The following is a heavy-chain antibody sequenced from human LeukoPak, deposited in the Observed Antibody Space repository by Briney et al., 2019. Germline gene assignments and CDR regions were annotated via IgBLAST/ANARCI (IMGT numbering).Heavy chain of an antibody. V-gene: IGHV1-2*02. CDR1: GYTFSGFY. CDR2: INPNSGVT. J-gene: IGHJ6*03. Sequence: GASVKVSCKASGYTFSGFYIHWVRQAPGQGLEWMGWINPNSGVTNYAQKLQGRVTITRDTSIDTAYMQLSRLRSDDTAVYYCAGGGFGEAYYYYYYMDVWGKGTTVTVSS. CDR3: AGGGFGEAYYYYYYMDV. D-gene: IGHD3-10*01.